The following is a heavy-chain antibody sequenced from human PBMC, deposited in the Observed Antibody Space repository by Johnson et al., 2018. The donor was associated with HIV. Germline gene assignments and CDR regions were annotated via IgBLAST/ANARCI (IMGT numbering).Heavy chain of an antibody. V-gene: IGHV3-20*04. CDR1: GFTFDDYG. CDR3: ARDQGGQWLAYDAFDI. D-gene: IGHD6-19*01. Sequence: VQLVASGGGVVRPGGSLRLSCAASGFTFDDYGMSWVRQAPGKGLEWISGINWNGDSPGYADSVKGRFTISRDNAKNSLYLQMNSLRAEDTAVYYCARDQGGQWLAYDAFDIWGQGTMVTVSS. J-gene: IGHJ3*02. CDR2: INWNGDSP.